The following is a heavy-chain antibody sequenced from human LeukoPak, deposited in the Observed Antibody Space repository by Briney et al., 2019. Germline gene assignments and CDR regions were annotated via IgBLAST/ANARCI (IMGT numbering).Heavy chain of an antibody. CDR1: GFAVSSNY. CDR2: IYSGGGT. V-gene: IGHV3-53*01. D-gene: IGHD3-22*01. CDR3: ARGGYYYDRSGYYHDAFDI. J-gene: IGHJ3*02. Sequence: PGGSLRLSCAASGFAVSSNYMNWVRQAPGKGLKWVSIIYSGGGTYYANSVRGRFTISRDNSKNTLYLQMNSLRDEDTAVYYCARGGYYYDRSGYYHDAFDIWGQGTMVTVSS.